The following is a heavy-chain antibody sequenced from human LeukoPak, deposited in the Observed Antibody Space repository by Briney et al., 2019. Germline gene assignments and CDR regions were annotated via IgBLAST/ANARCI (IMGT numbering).Heavy chain of an antibody. J-gene: IGHJ4*02. V-gene: IGHV4-59*01. D-gene: IGHD3-22*01. CDR2: IYYSGST. CDR1: GGSISSYY. CDR3: ARASPYYYDSSGYYLDY. Sequence: SETLSLTCTVSGGSISSYYWSWIRQPPGKGLEWIGYIYYSGSTNYNPSLKSRVTISVDTSKNQFSLKLSSVTAADTAVYYCARASPYYYDSSGYYLDYWGQGTLVTVSS.